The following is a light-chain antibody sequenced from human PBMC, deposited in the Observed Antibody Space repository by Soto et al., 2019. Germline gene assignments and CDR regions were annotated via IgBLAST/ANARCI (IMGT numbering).Light chain of an antibody. CDR3: QQTFSTYVS. Sequence: DIQMTQFPSSLSASVGDGVTITCRASQTISSYLHWYQLKPGQAPKLLIYAASSLQSGVPSRFSGSGSGTEFTLTISSLQPEDFATYFCQQTFSTYVSFGGGTKVDIK. V-gene: IGKV1-39*01. J-gene: IGKJ4*01. CDR1: QTISSY. CDR2: AAS.